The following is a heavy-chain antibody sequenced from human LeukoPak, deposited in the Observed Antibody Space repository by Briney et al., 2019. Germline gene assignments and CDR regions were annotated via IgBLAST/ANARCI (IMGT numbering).Heavy chain of an antibody. CDR2: INPSGGNT. Sequence: ASVKVSCKASGYTFTNYYIYWVRQAPRQGLEWMGIINPSGGNTNYAQKFQGRVTMTEDTSTDTAYMELSSLRSEGTAVYYCATESYSGSYLYAFDIWGQGTMVTVSS. CDR3: ATESYSGSYLYAFDI. D-gene: IGHD1-26*01. CDR1: GYTFTNYY. J-gene: IGHJ3*02. V-gene: IGHV1-46*01.